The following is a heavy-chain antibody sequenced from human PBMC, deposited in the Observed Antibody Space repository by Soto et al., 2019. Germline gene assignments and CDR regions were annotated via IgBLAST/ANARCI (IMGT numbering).Heavy chain of an antibody. V-gene: IGHV3-48*04. CDR1: GFTFSSYS. J-gene: IGHJ4*02. Sequence: GGSLRLSCAASGFTFSSYSMNWVRQAPGKGLEWVSYISSSTSTIYYADSVKGRFTISRDNAKNSLYLQMNSLRAEDRAVYYCARDKRGGRGYYFDYWGQGTLVTVSS. D-gene: IGHD3-16*01. CDR2: ISSSTSTI. CDR3: ARDKRGGRGYYFDY.